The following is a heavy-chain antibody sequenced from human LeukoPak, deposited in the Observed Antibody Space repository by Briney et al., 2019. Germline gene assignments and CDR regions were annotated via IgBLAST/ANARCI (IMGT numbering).Heavy chain of an antibody. CDR2: INPNSGGT. V-gene: IGHV1-2*06. Sequence: ASVKVSCKASGYTFTGYYMHWVRQAPGQGPEWMGRINPNSGGTNYAQKFQGRVTMTRDTSISTAYMELSRLRSDDTAVYYCARGGIAVAVWFDPWGQGTLVTVSS. J-gene: IGHJ5*02. CDR1: GYTFTGYY. CDR3: ARGGIAVAVWFDP. D-gene: IGHD6-19*01.